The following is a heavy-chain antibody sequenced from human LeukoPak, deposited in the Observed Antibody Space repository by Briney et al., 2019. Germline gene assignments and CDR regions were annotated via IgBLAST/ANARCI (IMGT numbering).Heavy chain of an antibody. V-gene: IGHV3-30*04. D-gene: IGHD5-24*01. J-gene: IGHJ4*02. CDR2: ISYDGSNK. CDR1: GFTFSSYA. CDR3: ARVYGYEMATTYFDY. Sequence: PGRSLRLSCAASGFTFSSYAMHWVRQAPGKGLEWVAVISYDGSNKYYADSVKGRFTISRDNSKNTLYLQMNSLRAEDTAVYYCARVYGYEMATTYFDYWGQGTLVTVSS.